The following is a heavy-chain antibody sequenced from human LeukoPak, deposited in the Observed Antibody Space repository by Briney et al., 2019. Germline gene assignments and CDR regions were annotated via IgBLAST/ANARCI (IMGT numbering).Heavy chain of an antibody. Sequence: SQTLSLTCTVSGGSISSGDYYWSWIRQPPGKGLEWIGYIYYSGSTYYNPSLKSRVTISVDTSKNQFSLKLSSVAAADTAVYYCARGLHRPTGTTPYFDDWGQGTLVTVSS. CDR1: GGSISSGDYY. V-gene: IGHV4-30-4*01. CDR2: IYYSGST. CDR3: ARGLHRPTGTTPYFDD. J-gene: IGHJ4*02. D-gene: IGHD4-11*01.